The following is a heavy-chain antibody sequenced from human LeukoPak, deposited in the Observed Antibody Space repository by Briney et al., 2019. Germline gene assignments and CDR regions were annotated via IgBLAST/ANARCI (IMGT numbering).Heavy chain of an antibody. CDR2: ISVHNGNT. D-gene: IGHD3-10*01. CDR1: GYNFNSYG. Sequence: ASVKVSCKASGYNFNSYGISWVRQTPGQGLEWMGWISVHNGNTNYAQKFQGRVFMTTDTSTSTAYMELRSLRSDDTAVYYCAREADGYYADYWGQGTLVTVSS. V-gene: IGHV1-18*01. J-gene: IGHJ4*02. CDR3: AREADGYYADY.